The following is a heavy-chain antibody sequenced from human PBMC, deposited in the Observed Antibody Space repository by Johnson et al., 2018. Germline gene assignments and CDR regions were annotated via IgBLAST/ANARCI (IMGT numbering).Heavy chain of an antibody. J-gene: IGHJ1*01. D-gene: IGHD5-24*01. CDR3: TRGRRDCQH. CDR1: GFTFGAYA. CDR2: IRSKAYGGAT. V-gene: IGHV3-49*03. Sequence: VQLVQSGGGLVQPGRSLRLSCTASGFTFGAYAMSWFRQAPGTGLEWVGFIRSKAYGGATEYAASVKGRFTISRDDSKSIAYLQMNSLKTEDTAVYYCTRGRRDCQHWGQGTLVTVSS.